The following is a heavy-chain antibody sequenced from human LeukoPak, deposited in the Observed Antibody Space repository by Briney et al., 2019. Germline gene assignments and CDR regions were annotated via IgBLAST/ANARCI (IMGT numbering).Heavy chain of an antibody. V-gene: IGHV3-30*18. J-gene: IGHJ4*02. CDR3: AKGLTGIAVAGTVY. CDR1: GFTFSSYG. CDR2: ISYDGSNK. D-gene: IGHD6-19*01. Sequence: PGRSLRLSCAASGFTFSSYGMHWVRQAPGKGLEWVAVISYDGSNKYYADSVKGRFTISRDNSKNTLYLQMNSLRAEDTAVYYCAKGLTGIAVAGTVYWGQGTLVTVSS.